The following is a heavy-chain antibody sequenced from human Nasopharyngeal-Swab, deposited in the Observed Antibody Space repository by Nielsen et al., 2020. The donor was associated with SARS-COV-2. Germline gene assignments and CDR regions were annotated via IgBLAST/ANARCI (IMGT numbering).Heavy chain of an antibody. J-gene: IGHJ6*03. CDR3: AIFSGPMDV. CDR1: GGSISSRGYY. CDR2: IYYSGST. V-gene: IGHV4-31*03. D-gene: IGHD1-26*01. Sequence: SETLSLTCTVSGGSISSRGYYWSWIRQHPGKGLEWIGYIYYSGSTYYNPSLKSRVTISVDTSKNHFSLKLTYVTAADTAVYYCAIFSGPMDVWGKGTTVTVSS.